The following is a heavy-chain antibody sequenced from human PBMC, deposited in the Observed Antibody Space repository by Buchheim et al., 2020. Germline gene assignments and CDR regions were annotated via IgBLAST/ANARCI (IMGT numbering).Heavy chain of an antibody. Sequence: QLQLQESGSGLVKPSQTLSLTCAVSGGSISSGGYSWSWIRQPPGKGLEWIGYIYHSGSTYYNPSLKRRVTISVDRSKNQFSLKLSAVTAADTAVYYCAREVELATPPARWFDPWGQGTL. CDR1: GGSISSGGYS. CDR2: IYHSGST. V-gene: IGHV4-30-2*01. D-gene: IGHD5-24*01. CDR3: AREVELATPPARWFDP. J-gene: IGHJ5*02.